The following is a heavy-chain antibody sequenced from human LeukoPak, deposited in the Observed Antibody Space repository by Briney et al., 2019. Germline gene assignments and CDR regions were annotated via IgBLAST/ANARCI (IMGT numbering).Heavy chain of an antibody. CDR1: GFTFSIYW. CDR2: IKQDGSEK. CDR3: AKTGSDDYGEYFDY. D-gene: IGHD4-17*01. V-gene: IGHV3-7*03. Sequence: PGGSLRLSCAASGFTFSIYWMSWVRQAPGKGLEWVANIKQDGSEKYYVDSVKGRFTISRDNAKNSLFLQMNNLRPEDTALYYCAKTGSDDYGEYFDYWGRGTLVTVSS. J-gene: IGHJ4*02.